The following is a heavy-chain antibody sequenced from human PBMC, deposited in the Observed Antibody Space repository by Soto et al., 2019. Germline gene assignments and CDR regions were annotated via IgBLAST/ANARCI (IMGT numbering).Heavy chain of an antibody. V-gene: IGHV4-4*02. Sequence: QVQLQESGPGLVKPSGTLSLTCAVSGDSISSDKWWTWVRQPPGKGLEWIGEIHHRKSANYNLSLRSRVIMSVDKSKNQFSLRLTSVTAADTAIYYCASGGDWRFDYWGQGVLVAVSS. J-gene: IGHJ4*02. CDR3: ASGGDWRFDY. D-gene: IGHD2-21*02. CDR2: IHHRKSA. CDR1: GDSISSDKW.